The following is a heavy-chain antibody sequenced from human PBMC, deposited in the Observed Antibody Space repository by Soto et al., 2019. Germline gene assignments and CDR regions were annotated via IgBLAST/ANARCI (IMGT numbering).Heavy chain of an antibody. CDR2: VFHTGNT. D-gene: IGHD1-20*01. J-gene: IGHJ4*02. CDR1: GGSIRSYY. V-gene: IGHV4-59*01. CDR3: AREQYNWKI. Sequence: ETLCLTCGVSGGSIRSYYWTWIRQPPGKGLQWIGYVFHTGNTNYNPSLKSLVTISEDASKNQVSLRLTSVTAADTAVYFCAREQYNWKIWGQGTLVTVSS.